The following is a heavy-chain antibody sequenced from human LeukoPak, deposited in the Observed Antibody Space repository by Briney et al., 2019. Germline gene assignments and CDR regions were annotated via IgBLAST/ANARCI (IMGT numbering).Heavy chain of an antibody. CDR3: ARVEDYDILTGFDY. CDR1: GFTFSSYS. CDR2: ISSSSSYI. Sequence: GGSLRLSCAASGFTFSSYSTNWVRQAPGEGLEWVSSISSSSSYIYYADSVKGRFTISRDNAKNSLYLQMNSLRAEDTAVYYCARVEDYDILTGFDYWGQGTLVTVSS. V-gene: IGHV3-21*01. D-gene: IGHD3-9*01. J-gene: IGHJ4*02.